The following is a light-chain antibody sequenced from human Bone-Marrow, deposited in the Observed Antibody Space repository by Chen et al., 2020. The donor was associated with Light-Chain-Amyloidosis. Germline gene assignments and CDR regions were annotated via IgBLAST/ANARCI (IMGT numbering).Light chain of an antibody. Sequence: EIVMPQSQATLSVSPGERATLSCRASQSVSSNLAWYQQKPGQAPRLLIYGASTRATGIPARFSGSGSGTEFTLTISSLQSEDFAVYYCQQYNNWPQTFGQGTKVEIK. V-gene: IGKV3-15*01. CDR2: GAS. CDR1: QSVSSN. J-gene: IGKJ1*01. CDR3: QQYNNWPQT.